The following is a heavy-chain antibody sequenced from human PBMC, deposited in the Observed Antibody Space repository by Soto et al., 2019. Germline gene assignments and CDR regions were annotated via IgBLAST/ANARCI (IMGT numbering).Heavy chain of an antibody. Sequence: PSETLSLTCSVSGVSLTSGTYYWSWIRQHPGKGLEWIGYIFYSGSTDYNPSLKSRVNISVDTSKNQFSLKLSSVTAADTAVYYCASTADFFDYWGQGTLVNVSS. CDR1: GVSLTSGTYY. CDR3: ASTADFFDY. CDR2: IFYSGST. D-gene: IGHD6-25*01. V-gene: IGHV4-31*03. J-gene: IGHJ4*02.